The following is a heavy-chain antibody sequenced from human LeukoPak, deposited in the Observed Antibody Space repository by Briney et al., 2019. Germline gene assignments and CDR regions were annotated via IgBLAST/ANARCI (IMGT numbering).Heavy chain of an antibody. D-gene: IGHD6-6*01. CDR3: ARPPEYSSSSHAFDI. Sequence: GAALNISCKGSGSRFTSYWNGGVRQMPGKGLEWIGIIYPGDSDTRYSPSFQGQVTISADKSISTAYLQWSSLKASDTAMYYCARPPEYSSSSHAFDIWGQGTMVTVSS. CDR1: GSRFTSYW. J-gene: IGHJ3*02. CDR2: IYPGDSDT. V-gene: IGHV5-51*01.